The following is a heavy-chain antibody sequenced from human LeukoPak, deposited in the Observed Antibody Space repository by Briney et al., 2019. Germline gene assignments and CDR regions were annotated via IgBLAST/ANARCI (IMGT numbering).Heavy chain of an antibody. CDR3: AREDGGWELLYAFDI. D-gene: IGHD1-26*01. CDR1: GFTFSSYA. CDR2: ISYDGSNK. V-gene: IGHV3-30*04. Sequence: VGSLRLSCAASGFTFSSYAMHWVRQAPGKGLGWVAVISYDGSNKYYADSVKGRFTISRDNSKNTLYLQMNSLRAEDTAVYYCAREDGGWELLYAFDIWGQGTMVTVSS. J-gene: IGHJ3*02.